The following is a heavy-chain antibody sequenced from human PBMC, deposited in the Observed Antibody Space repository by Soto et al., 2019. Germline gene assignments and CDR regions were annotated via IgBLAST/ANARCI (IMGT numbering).Heavy chain of an antibody. J-gene: IGHJ6*02. CDR3: ASGDLGALIYGMDV. CDR2: MNPNSGNT. CDR1: GYTFTSYD. D-gene: IGHD3-3*01. Sequence: GASVKVSCKASGYTFTSYDINWVRQATGQGFEWMGWMNPNSGNTGYAQKFQGRVTMTRNTSISTAYMELSSLRSEDTAVYYCASGDLGALIYGMDVWGQGTTVTVS. V-gene: IGHV1-8*01.